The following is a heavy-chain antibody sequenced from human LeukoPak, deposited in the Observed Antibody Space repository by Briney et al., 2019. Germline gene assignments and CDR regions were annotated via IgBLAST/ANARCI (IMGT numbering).Heavy chain of an antibody. J-gene: IGHJ4*02. V-gene: IGHV4-30-2*01. D-gene: IGHD3-10*01. CDR2: IYHTGVT. CDR3: ARDRELGY. Sequence: PSETLSLTCTVSGGSISSGGHYWSWLRHPPGKGLEWIGYIYHTGVTYFNPSLKSRVTISVDRSKNQFSLKLTSVTAADTAVYYCARDRELGYWGQGTLVTVSS. CDR1: GGSISSGGHY.